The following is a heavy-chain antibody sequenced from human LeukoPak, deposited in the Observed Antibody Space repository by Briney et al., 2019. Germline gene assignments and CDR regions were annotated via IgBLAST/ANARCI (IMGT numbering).Heavy chain of an antibody. CDR1: GFTFGSTV. D-gene: IGHD2-15*01. V-gene: IGHV3-15*01. CDR2: IKTKTNGETT. Sequence: PGGSLRLSCAASGFTFGSTVMSWVRQAPGKGLEWVGRIKTKTNGETTEYAAPVKGRFTISRDDSRDTLYLQMDSLKTEDTAMYYCTTAGYLQGGQGTLVTVSS. CDR3: TTAGYLQ. J-gene: IGHJ4*02.